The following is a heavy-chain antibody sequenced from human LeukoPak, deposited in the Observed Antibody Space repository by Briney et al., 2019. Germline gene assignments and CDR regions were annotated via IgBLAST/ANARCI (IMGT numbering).Heavy chain of an antibody. CDR3: AREIVVVVASIPYGMDV. CDR1: GYTFTGYY. CDR2: INPDSGGT. J-gene: IGHJ6*02. Sequence: ASVKVSCKASGYTFTGYYMHWVRQAPGQGLEWMGWINPDSGGTNYAQKFQGRFTMTRDTSISTAYMELSRLRSDDTAVYYCAREIVVVVASIPYGMDVWGQGTTVTVSS. V-gene: IGHV1-2*02. D-gene: IGHD2-15*01.